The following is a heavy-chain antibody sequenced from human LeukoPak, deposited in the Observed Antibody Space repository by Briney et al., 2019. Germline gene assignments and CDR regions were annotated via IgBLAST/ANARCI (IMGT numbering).Heavy chain of an antibody. CDR2: IWYDGSNK. Sequence: GRSLRLSCAASGFTFSSYGMHWVRQAPGKGLEWVAVIWYDGSNKYYADSVKGRFTISRDNSKNTLYLQMNSLRAEDTAVYYCARDLLGYCSSTSCPTSGFPDYWGQGTLVTVSS. V-gene: IGHV3-33*01. D-gene: IGHD2-2*01. J-gene: IGHJ4*02. CDR3: ARDLLGYCSSTSCPTSGFPDY. CDR1: GFTFSSYG.